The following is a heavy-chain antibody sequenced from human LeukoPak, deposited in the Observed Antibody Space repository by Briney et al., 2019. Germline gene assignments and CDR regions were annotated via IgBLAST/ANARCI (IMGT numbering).Heavy chain of an antibody. CDR1: GYTFTGYY. CDR2: INPNSGGT. V-gene: IGHV1-2*02. Sequence: ASVKVSCKASGYTFTGYYMHWVRQAHGQGLEWMGWINPNSGGTNYAQKFQGRVTMTRDTSISTAYMELSRLRSDDTAVYYCARGLAGRGAAAGTGSYCWFDPWGQGTLVTVSS. D-gene: IGHD6-13*01. CDR3: ARGLAGRGAAAGTGSYCWFDP. J-gene: IGHJ5*02.